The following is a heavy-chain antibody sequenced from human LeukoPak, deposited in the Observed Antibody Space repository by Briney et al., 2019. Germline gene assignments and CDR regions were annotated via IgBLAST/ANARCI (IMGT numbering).Heavy chain of an antibody. D-gene: IGHD1-26*01. CDR1: GFTFSSYA. V-gene: IGHV3-23*01. J-gene: IGHJ4*02. CDR3: AKSLLGQWELLGPRRGRANLSSD. Sequence: PGGSLRLSCVASGFTFSSYAMSWVRQAPGKGLEWVSAISGSGGSTYYADSVKGRFTISRDNSKNTLYLQMNSLRAEDTAVYYCAKSLLGQWELLGPRRGRANLSSDWGQGTLVTVSS. CDR2: ISGSGGST.